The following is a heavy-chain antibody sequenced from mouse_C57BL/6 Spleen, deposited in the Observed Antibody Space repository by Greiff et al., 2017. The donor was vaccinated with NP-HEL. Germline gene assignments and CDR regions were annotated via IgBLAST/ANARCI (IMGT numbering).Heavy chain of an antibody. D-gene: IGHD1-1*01. CDR3: ARDYGSSYAMDY. J-gene: IGHJ4*01. Sequence: EVKVVESGGGLVKPGGSLKLSCAASGFTFSSYAMSWVRQTPEKRLEWVATISDGGSYTYYPDNVKGRFTISRDNAKNNLYLQMSHLKSEDTPMYYCARDYGSSYAMDYWGQGTSVTVSS. V-gene: IGHV5-4*01. CDR1: GFTFSSYA. CDR2: ISDGGSYT.